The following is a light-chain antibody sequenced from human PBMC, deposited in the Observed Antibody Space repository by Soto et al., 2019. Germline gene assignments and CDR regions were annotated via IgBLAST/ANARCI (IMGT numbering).Light chain of an antibody. CDR1: SSEVGGYNY. CDR2: DVS. Sequence: QSVLTQPSSVSGSPGQSITISCPGTSSEVGGYNYVSWYQQHPGKAPKLMIYDVSNRPSGVSNRFSGSKSGNTASLTISGLQAEDEADYYCSSYTSSSTRVFGTGTKVTVL. J-gene: IGLJ1*01. V-gene: IGLV2-14*01. CDR3: SSYTSSSTRV.